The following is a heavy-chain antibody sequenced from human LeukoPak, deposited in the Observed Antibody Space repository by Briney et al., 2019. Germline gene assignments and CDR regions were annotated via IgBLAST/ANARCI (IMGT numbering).Heavy chain of an antibody. CDR3: AREVLTYFDF. D-gene: IGHD3-10*01. CDR1: GFIFSSYS. Sequence: GGSLRLSCAASGFIFSSYSLNWVRQAPGKGLEWVSYISGSSGNKYYADSVKGRFTISRDNAKNSLYLQMNSLRAEDTAVYYCAREVLTYFDFWGQGTLVTVSS. V-gene: IGHV3-48*04. CDR2: ISGSSGNK. J-gene: IGHJ4*02.